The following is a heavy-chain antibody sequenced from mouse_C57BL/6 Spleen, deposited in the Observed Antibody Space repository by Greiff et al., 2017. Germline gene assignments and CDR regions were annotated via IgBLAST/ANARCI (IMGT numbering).Heavy chain of an antibody. V-gene: IGHV1-59*01. CDR2: IDPSDSYT. Sequence: VQLQQPGAELVRPGTSVKLSCKASGYTFTSYWMHWVKQRPGQGLEWIGVIDPSDSYTNYNQKFKGKATLTVDTSSSTAYMQLSSLTSEDSAVYYCARDYGRYWYFDVWGTGTTVTVSS. CDR3: ARDYGRYWYFDV. CDR1: GYTFTSYW. J-gene: IGHJ1*03. D-gene: IGHD1-1*01.